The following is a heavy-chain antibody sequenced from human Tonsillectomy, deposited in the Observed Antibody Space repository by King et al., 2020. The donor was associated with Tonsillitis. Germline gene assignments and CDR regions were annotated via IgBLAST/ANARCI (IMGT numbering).Heavy chain of an antibody. J-gene: IGHJ4*02. D-gene: IGHD5-18*01. CDR3: ARDSGVSYGAADY. CDR2: IWYDGSNK. V-gene: IGHV3-33*08. Sequence: VQLVESGGGVVQPGRSLRLSCAASGFSFYSYGMHWVRQAPGKGLEWVAFIWYDGSNKFYADSVKGRFTISRDNSKNTLYLQMNSLRAEDTAVYYCARDSGVSYGAADYWGQGTLVTVSS. CDR1: GFSFYSYG.